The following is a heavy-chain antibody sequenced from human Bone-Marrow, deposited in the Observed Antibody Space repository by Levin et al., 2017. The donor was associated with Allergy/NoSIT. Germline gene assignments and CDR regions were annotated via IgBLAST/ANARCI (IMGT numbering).Heavy chain of an antibody. Sequence: GESLKISCAASGFTFSTYTMNWVRQAPGKGLEWVSSISTSSTYIDYADSVKGRFTISRDNAKNSLYLQMNSLRAEDTAVYYCAREDSGYDRYYYYGMDVWGQGTTVTVSS. J-gene: IGHJ6*02. D-gene: IGHD5-12*01. CDR2: ISTSSTYI. V-gene: IGHV3-21*01. CDR3: AREDSGYDRYYYYGMDV. CDR1: GFTFSTYT.